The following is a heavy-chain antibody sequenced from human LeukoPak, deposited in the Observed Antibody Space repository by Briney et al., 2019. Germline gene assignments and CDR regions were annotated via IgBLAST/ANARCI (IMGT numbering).Heavy chain of an antibody. D-gene: IGHD6-19*01. CDR2: TYYRSKWYN. Sequence: SQTLSLTCAISGDSVSSNSAAWNWIRQSPSRGLEWLGRTYYRSKWYNDYAVSVKSRITINPDTSKNQFSLQLNSVTPEDTAVYYCARAPVANEYSSGWEFDYWGQGTLVTVSS. CDR3: ARAPVANEYSSGWEFDY. J-gene: IGHJ4*02. V-gene: IGHV6-1*01. CDR1: GDSVSSNSAA.